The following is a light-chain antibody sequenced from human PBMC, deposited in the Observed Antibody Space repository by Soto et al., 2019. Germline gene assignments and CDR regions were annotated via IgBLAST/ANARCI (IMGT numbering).Light chain of an antibody. Sequence: EIVLTQSPGTLSLSPGERATLSCRASQSVSSSYLAGYEQKPGQAPMLLIYGASSRATGIPDRFSGSGSGTDFTLTISSLETEDFAVYYCQQYGSSRFTFGPGTKVDIK. V-gene: IGKV3-20*01. J-gene: IGKJ3*01. CDR3: QQYGSSRFT. CDR1: QSVSSSY. CDR2: GAS.